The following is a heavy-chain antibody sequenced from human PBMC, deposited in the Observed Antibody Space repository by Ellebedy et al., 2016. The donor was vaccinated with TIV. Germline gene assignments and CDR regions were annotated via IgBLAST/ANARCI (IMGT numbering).Heavy chain of an antibody. CDR3: ARAPRFNSYYYGLDV. Sequence: GESLKISCAASGFTVSNNYMSWVRQAPGKGLEWVSVIYSGGNTFYAESVKGRFTISRDSSQNTLYLQMNSLRAEDTAMYYCARAPRFNSYYYGLDVWGQGTTVTVSS. J-gene: IGHJ6*02. D-gene: IGHD1-14*01. CDR2: IYSGGNT. CDR1: GFTVSNNY. V-gene: IGHV3-53*01.